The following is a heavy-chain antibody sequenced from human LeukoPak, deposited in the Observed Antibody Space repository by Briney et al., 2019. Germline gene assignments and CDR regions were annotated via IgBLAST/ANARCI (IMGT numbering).Heavy chain of an antibody. J-gene: IGHJ5*02. V-gene: IGHV1-69*01. CDR3: ARGTPPIAVAFDNWFDP. D-gene: IGHD6-19*01. CDR1: GGTFSSYA. Sequence: SVTVSCKASGGTFSSYAISWVRQAPGQGLEWMGGIIPIFGTANYAQKLQGRVTITADESTSTAYMELSSLRSEDTAVYYCARGTPPIAVAFDNWFDPWGQGTLVTVSS. CDR2: IIPIFGTA.